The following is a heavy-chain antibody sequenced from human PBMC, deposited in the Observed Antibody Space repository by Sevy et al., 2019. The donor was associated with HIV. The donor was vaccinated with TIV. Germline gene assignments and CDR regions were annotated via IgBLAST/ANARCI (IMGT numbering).Heavy chain of an antibody. Sequence: GGSLRLSCAASGFTFSSYAMHWVRQAPGKGLEWVALISYDGTNKYFADSVKGRFTISRDNSKNTLYLQMNNLRAEDTAVYYCARGVASTLDYWGQGTLVTVSS. CDR1: GFTFSSYA. V-gene: IGHV3-30-3*01. CDR2: ISYDGTNK. CDR3: ARGVASTLDY. J-gene: IGHJ4*01. D-gene: IGHD1-26*01.